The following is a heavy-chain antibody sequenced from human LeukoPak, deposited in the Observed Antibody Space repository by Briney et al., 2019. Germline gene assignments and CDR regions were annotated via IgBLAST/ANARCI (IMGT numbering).Heavy chain of an antibody. V-gene: IGHV3-66*01. Sequence: GGSLRLSCAASGFTVSSNYMSWVRQAPGKGLEWVSVIYSGGSTYYADSVKGRFTIPRDNSKNTLYLQMNSLRAEDTAVYYCARARYGSGSYYPIYYFDYWGQGTLVTVSS. J-gene: IGHJ4*02. CDR3: ARARYGSGSYYPIYYFDY. CDR2: IYSGGST. CDR1: GFTVSSNY. D-gene: IGHD3-10*01.